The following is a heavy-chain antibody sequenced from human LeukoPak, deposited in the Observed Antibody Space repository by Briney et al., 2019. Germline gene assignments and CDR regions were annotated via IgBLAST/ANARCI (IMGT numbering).Heavy chain of an antibody. D-gene: IGHD2-2*03. CDR1: GFTFSSYA. V-gene: IGHV3-23*01. Sequence: GGSLRLSCAASGFTFSSYAMSWVRQAPGKGLEWVSAISGSGGSTYYADSVKGRFTISRDNSKNTLYLQMNSLRAEDTAVYYCAKVSPGYCSSTSCCGYFDYWGQGTLVTVSS. J-gene: IGHJ4*02. CDR2: ISGSGGST. CDR3: AKVSPGYCSSTSCCGYFDY.